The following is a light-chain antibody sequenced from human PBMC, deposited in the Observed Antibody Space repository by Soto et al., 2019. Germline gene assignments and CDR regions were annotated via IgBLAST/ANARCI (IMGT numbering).Light chain of an antibody. CDR3: CSYVGRNTYV. CDR1: SSDIGGYNY. Sequence: QSVLTQPASVSGSPGQSINISCTGTSSDIGGYNYVSWYQQHPGKAPKLMIYDVSNRPSGVSNRFSGSKSGNTASLTISGLRAEYEAYYYCCSYVGRNTYVFGTGTKLTVL. J-gene: IGLJ1*01. V-gene: IGLV2-14*01. CDR2: DVS.